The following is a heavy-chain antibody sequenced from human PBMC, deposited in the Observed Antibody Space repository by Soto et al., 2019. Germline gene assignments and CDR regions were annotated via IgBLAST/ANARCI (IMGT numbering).Heavy chain of an antibody. CDR1: SGSFSGYY. V-gene: IGHV4-34*01. CDR3: ARSYESSRRYLPLLDY. CDR2: ISHSGST. J-gene: IGHJ4*02. Sequence: QVQLQQWGAGLLKPSATLSLRCVVNSGSFSGYYWTGIRQTPGKGLDWIGEISHSGSTNDNPSLPSRVTMSADTSRKQFSLRLSSVTAADTALYFCARSYESSRRYLPLLDYWRQATLVTVSS. D-gene: IGHD3-22*01.